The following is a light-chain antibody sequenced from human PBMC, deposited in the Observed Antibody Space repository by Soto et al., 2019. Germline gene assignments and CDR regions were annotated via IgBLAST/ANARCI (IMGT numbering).Light chain of an antibody. CDR3: QAWDSSTAAV. J-gene: IGLJ2*01. CDR1: KLGDKY. Sequence: SYELTQPPSVSVSPGQTASITCSGDKLGDKYACWYQQKPRQSPVLVIYQDSKRPSGIPERFSGSNSGTTATLTISATQAMDEADYYWQAWDSSTAAVFGGGTKLTVL. V-gene: IGLV3-1*01. CDR2: QDS.